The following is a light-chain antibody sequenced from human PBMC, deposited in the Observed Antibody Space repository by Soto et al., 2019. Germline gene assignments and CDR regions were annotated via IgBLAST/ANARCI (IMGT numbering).Light chain of an antibody. CDR3: QQYSSSTIT. CDR1: HSVLYASNSTKY. V-gene: IGKV4-1*01. Sequence: QFPDVLSVSIGERPTLRYNASHSVLYASNSTKYLAWYQQKPGQPPKLLIKWASTRESGVPDRFSGSGSETDFTLTISSLQAEDVAVYYCQQYSSSTITFAQGRRLEIK. J-gene: IGKJ5*01. CDR2: WAS.